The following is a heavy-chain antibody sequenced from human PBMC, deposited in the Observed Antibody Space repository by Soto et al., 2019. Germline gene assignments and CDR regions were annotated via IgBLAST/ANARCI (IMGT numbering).Heavy chain of an antibody. V-gene: IGHV3-23*01. J-gene: IGHJ4*02. Sequence: GGSLRPSCAASGFTFSSYAMSWVRQAPGKGLEWVSAISGSGGSTYYADSVKGRFTISRDNSKNTLYLQMNSLRAEDTAVYYCAKDRAYPLSGFDYWGQGTLVTVSS. CDR1: GFTFSSYA. D-gene: IGHD3-10*01. CDR3: AKDRAYPLSGFDY. CDR2: ISGSGGST.